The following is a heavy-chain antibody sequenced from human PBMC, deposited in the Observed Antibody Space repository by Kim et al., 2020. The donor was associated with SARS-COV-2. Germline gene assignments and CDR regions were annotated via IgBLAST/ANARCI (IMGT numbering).Heavy chain of an antibody. CDR1: GFTFSNAW. CDR2: IKSKTDGGTT. D-gene: IGHD2-21*02. Sequence: GGSLRLSCAASGFTFSNAWMSWVRQAPGKGLEWVGRIKSKTDGGTTDYAAPVKGRFTISRDDSKNTLYLQMNSLKTEDTAVYYCTTEYCGGDCYPPPVDPWGQGTLVTVSS. J-gene: IGHJ5*02. V-gene: IGHV3-15*01. CDR3: TTEYCGGDCYPPPVDP.